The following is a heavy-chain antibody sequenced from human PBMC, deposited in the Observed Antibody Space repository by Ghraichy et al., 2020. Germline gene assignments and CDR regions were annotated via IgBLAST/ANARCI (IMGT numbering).Heavy chain of an antibody. Sequence: SETLSLTCTVSGGSINSGNYYWTWIRQPPGKGLEWIGYIFSSGSTYYNPSLKSRLSISIDTSKSHFSLRLGSVTAADTAVYFCARGDGGDYGIADTWGQGTLVTVSS. CDR3: ARGDGGDYGIADT. D-gene: IGHD4-17*01. J-gene: IGHJ5*02. V-gene: IGHV4-30-4*01. CDR1: GGSINSGNYY. CDR2: IFSSGST.